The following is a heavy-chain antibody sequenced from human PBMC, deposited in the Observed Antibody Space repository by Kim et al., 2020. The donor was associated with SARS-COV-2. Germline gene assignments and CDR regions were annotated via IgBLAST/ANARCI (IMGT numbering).Heavy chain of an antibody. Sequence: GGSLRLSCAASGFTFSSYSMNWVRQAPGKGLEWVSSISSSSSYIYYADSVKGRLTISRDNAKNSLYLQMNSLRAEDTAVYYCARDGYSSSWYNRRAFDIWGQGTMVTVSS. CDR3: ARDGYSSSWYNRRAFDI. D-gene: IGHD6-13*01. CDR2: ISSSSSYI. J-gene: IGHJ3*02. V-gene: IGHV3-21*01. CDR1: GFTFSSYS.